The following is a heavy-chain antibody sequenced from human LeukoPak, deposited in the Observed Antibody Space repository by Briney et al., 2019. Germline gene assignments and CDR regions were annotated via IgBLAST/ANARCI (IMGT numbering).Heavy chain of an antibody. Sequence: SGTLSLTCAVSGGSISSSNWWSWVRQPPGKGLEWIGEIYHSGSTFHNPSLKSRVTISVDTSKNQFSLKVNSVTAADTAVYYCARGYNSGWYAYWGQGTLVTVSS. J-gene: IGHJ4*02. CDR3: ARGYNSGWYAY. D-gene: IGHD6-19*01. V-gene: IGHV4-4*02. CDR1: GGSISSSNW. CDR2: IYHSGST.